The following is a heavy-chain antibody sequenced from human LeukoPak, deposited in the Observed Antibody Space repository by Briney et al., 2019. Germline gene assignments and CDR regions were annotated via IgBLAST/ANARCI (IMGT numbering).Heavy chain of an antibody. CDR2: MNSDGSST. V-gene: IGHV3-74*01. CDR3: AKRFSYNYDY. D-gene: IGHD1-1*01. J-gene: IGHJ4*02. CDR1: GFTFSSYC. Sequence: PGGSLRLSCAASGFTFSSYCMHWVRQAPGKGPVWVSSMNSDGSSTTYADSVKGRFTISRDNAKNTLYLQMNSLRAEDTAVYYCAKRFSYNYDYWGQGTLVTVSS.